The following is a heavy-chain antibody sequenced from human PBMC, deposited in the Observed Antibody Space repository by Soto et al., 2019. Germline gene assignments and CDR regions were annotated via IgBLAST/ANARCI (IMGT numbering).Heavy chain of an antibody. Sequence: QVQLVESGGGVVQPGRSLRVSCAASGCTFSNYGMHWVRQAPGKGLEWVAVIWYDGTNKYYADSVKGRFTISRDNSKNTLYLQMNSLRAEDTAVYYCARRDSSGYDGFDIWGQGTMVTVSS. J-gene: IGHJ3*02. V-gene: IGHV3-33*01. D-gene: IGHD3-22*01. CDR1: GCTFSNYG. CDR3: ARRDSSGYDGFDI. CDR2: IWYDGTNK.